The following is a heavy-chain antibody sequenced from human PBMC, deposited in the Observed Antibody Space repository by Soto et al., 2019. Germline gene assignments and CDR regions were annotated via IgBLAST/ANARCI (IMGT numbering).Heavy chain of an antibody. Sequence: GESLKISCKGSGYSFTSYWIGWVRQMPGKGLEWMGIIYPGDSDTRYSPSFQGQVTISADKSISTAYLQWGSLKASDTAMYYCARTFFYFWSGYSSYMYFWGKGSTVTVSS. D-gene: IGHD3-3*01. CDR2: IYPGDSDT. J-gene: IGHJ6*03. V-gene: IGHV5-51*01. CDR1: GYSFTSYW. CDR3: ARTFFYFWSGYSSYMYF.